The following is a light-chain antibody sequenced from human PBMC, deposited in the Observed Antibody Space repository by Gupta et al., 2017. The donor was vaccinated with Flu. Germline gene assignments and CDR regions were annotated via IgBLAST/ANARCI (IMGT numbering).Light chain of an antibody. CDR3: QQYGSSPPT. J-gene: IGKJ1*01. Sequence: EIVLTQSPGTLSLSPGERATLSCRASQSVSSSYLAWYQQKPGQATRLLIYGASSRATGIPDRFSGSGAGTDFIITISRLEPEDFAVYYCQQYGSSPPTFGQGTKVEIK. V-gene: IGKV3-20*01. CDR1: QSVSSSY. CDR2: GAS.